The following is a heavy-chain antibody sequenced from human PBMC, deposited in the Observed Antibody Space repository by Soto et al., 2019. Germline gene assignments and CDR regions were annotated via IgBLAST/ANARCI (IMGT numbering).Heavy chain of an antibody. D-gene: IGHD3-10*02. J-gene: IGHJ4*02. Sequence: ASVKVSCKASGYTFTSYAMHWVRQAPGQRLEWMGWINAGNGNTKYSQKFQGRVTLTKDTSTSTAYMELRSLRSDDTAVYYCASCNFMLYFDYWGQGTQVTVSS. CDR3: ASCNFMLYFDY. CDR2: INAGNGNT. V-gene: IGHV1-3*01. CDR1: GYTFTSYA.